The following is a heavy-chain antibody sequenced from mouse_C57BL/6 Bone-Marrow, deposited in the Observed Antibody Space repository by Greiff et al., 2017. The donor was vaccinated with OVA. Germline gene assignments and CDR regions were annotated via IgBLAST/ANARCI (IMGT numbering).Heavy chain of an antibody. V-gene: IGHV5-9-1*02. J-gene: IGHJ4*01. D-gene: IGHD2-1*01. CDR3: TRLLGGMDY. CDR2: ISSGGDYI. Sequence: DVMLVESGEGLVKPGGSLKLSCAASGFTFSSYAMSWVRQTQEKRLEWVAYISSGGDYIYYADTVKGRITISRDNARNTLYLQMSSLKSEDTAMYYCTRLLGGMDYWGQGTSVTVSS. CDR1: GFTFSSYA.